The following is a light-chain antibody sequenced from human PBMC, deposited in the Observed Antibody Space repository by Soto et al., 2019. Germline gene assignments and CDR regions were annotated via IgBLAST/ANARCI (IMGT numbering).Light chain of an antibody. Sequence: EIVFTQSPSTLSLSPGEGATLSCRASQSVYNNYLAWYQQRPGQAPRLLISGASSRATGIPDRFSGGGSGTDFTLTISRLEPEDFAVYYCQQFSSYPLTFGGGTKVDIK. V-gene: IGKV3-20*01. J-gene: IGKJ4*01. CDR3: QQFSSYPLT. CDR1: QSVYNNY. CDR2: GAS.